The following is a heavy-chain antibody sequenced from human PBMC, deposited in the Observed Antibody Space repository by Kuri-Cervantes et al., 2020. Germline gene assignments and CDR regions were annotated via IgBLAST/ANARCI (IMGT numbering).Heavy chain of an antibody. Sequence: GESLKISCAASGFTFSSYWMSWIRQAPGKGLEWVAVISYDGSNKYYADSVKGRFTISRDNSKNTLYLQMNSLRAEDTAVYYCARDNSYNWNYVGWFDPWGQGTLVTVSS. CDR3: ARDNSYNWNYVGWFDP. CDR1: GFTFSSYW. V-gene: IGHV3-30-3*01. D-gene: IGHD1-7*01. CDR2: ISYDGSNK. J-gene: IGHJ5*02.